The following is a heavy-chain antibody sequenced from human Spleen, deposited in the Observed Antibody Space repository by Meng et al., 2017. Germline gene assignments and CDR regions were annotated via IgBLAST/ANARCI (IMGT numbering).Heavy chain of an antibody. CDR1: GFTFSSYA. D-gene: IGHD6-13*01. Sequence: GESLKISCAASGFTFSSYAMHWVRQAPGKGLEWVAVISYDGSNKYYADSVKGRFTISRDNSKNTLYLQMNSLKAEDTAVYYCERVRPAGRFCDYWGQGTLVTVSS. CDR2: ISYDGSNK. J-gene: IGHJ4*02. CDR3: ERVRPAGRFCDY. V-gene: IGHV3-30*04.